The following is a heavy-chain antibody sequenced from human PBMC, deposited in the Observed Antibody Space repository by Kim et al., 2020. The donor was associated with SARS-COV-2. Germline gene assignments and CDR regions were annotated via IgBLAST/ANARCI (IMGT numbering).Heavy chain of an antibody. J-gene: IGHJ4*02. V-gene: IGHV1-18*01. Sequence: ASVKVSCKASGYTFTSYGISWVRQAPGQGLEWMGWISAYNGNTNYAQKLQGRVTMTTDTSTSTAYMELRSLRSDDTAVYYCARVWGTAMRGGYYFDYWGQGTLVTFSS. CDR3: ARVWGTAMRGGYYFDY. CDR2: ISAYNGNT. CDR1: GYTFTSYG. D-gene: IGHD5-18*01.